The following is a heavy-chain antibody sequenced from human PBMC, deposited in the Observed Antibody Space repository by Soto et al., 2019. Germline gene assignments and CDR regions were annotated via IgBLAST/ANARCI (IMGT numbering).Heavy chain of an antibody. Sequence: GGSLRLSCGASGFTFGGYAVSWVRQAPGKGLEWVSAISGSGGSTYYADSVKGRFTISRDNSKNTLYLQMNSLRAEDTAVYYCAKGHHHKSPTDYWGQGTLVTVSS. CDR1: GFTFGGYA. CDR3: AKGHHHKSPTDY. V-gene: IGHV3-23*01. J-gene: IGHJ4*02. CDR2: ISGSGGST.